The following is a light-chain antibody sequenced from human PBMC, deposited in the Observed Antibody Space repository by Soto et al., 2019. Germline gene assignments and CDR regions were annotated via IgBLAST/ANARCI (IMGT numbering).Light chain of an antibody. J-gene: IGLJ2*01. Sequence: QSVVTQPPSASGTPGQRVTISCSGSSSNIGPNFVYWYQHLPGTAPKLLIYRTAQRPSGVPDRFSGSKSGTSASLPISGLRSEDEADYFCAAWDDSLSVVVFGGGTKLTVL. CDR2: RTA. V-gene: IGLV1-47*01. CDR3: AAWDDSLSVVV. CDR1: SSNIGPNF.